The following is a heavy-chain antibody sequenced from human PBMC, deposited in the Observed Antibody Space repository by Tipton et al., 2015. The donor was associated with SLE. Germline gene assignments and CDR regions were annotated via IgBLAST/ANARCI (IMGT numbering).Heavy chain of an antibody. V-gene: IGHV4-59*11. CDR3: ARDSGSDD. Sequence: TLSLTCTVSGGSISSHYWSWIRQPPGKGLEWIGYMYYSGSTNYNPSLKSRVTISVDTSKNQFSLKLSSVTAADTAVYYCARDSGSDDWGQGTLVTVSS. CDR2: MYYSGST. CDR1: GGSISSHY. D-gene: IGHD6-25*01. J-gene: IGHJ4*02.